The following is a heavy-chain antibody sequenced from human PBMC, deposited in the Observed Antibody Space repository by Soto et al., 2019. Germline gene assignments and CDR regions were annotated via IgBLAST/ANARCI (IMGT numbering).Heavy chain of an antibody. D-gene: IGHD5-18*01. Sequence: GGSLRLSCVTSGFYFDNYAMHWVRQAPGKGPEWVSGLSGNSDIVAYADSVKGRFTISRDNAKKSLYLQMNNLRPEDTAVYYCAREPNESYYFDYWGQGTLVTVSS. CDR1: GFYFDNYA. CDR3: AREPNESYYFDY. CDR2: LSGNSDIV. V-gene: IGHV3-9*01. J-gene: IGHJ4*02.